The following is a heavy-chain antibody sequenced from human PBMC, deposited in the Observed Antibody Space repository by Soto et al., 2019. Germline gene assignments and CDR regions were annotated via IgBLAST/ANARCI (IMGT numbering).Heavy chain of an antibody. V-gene: IGHV1-3*01. CDR1: GYTFTSYA. CDR3: ARAQNLEMATP. Sequence: QVQLVQSGAEVKKPGASVKVSCKASGYTFTSYAMHWVRQAPGQRLEWMGWNNAGNGNTKYSQKFQGRVTITRDTPASPAYTELSSLRSEGTAVYYCARAQNLEMATPWGQGTLVTVSS. D-gene: IGHD5-12*01. CDR2: NNAGNGNT. J-gene: IGHJ4*02.